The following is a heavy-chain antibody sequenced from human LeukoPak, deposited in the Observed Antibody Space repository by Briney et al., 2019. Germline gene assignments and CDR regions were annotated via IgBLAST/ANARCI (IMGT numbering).Heavy chain of an antibody. V-gene: IGHV5-51*01. Sequence: GESLMISCKGSGYSFTSYWIGWVRQMPGKGLEWMGIIYPGDSDTRYSPSFQGQVTISADKSISTAYLQWSSLKASDTAMYYCAAGITMVRGVINYFDYWGQGTLVTVSS. CDR3: AAGITMVRGVINYFDY. D-gene: IGHD3-10*01. CDR2: IYPGDSDT. CDR1: GYSFTSYW. J-gene: IGHJ4*02.